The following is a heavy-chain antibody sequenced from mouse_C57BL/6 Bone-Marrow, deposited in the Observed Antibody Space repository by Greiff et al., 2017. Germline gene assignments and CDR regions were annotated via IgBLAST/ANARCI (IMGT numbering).Heavy chain of an antibody. CDR2: ISSGSSTI. CDR3: ARRYYIYVGAWYAY. V-gene: IGHV5-17*01. D-gene: IGHD2-12*01. Sequence: EVHLVESGGGLVKPGGSLKLSCAASGFTFSDYGMHWVRQAPEKGLEWVAYISSGSSTIYYAVTVKGRFTISRDNAKNTLFLQMTRLRSEDTAMNYCARRYYIYVGAWYAYWGQGTLVTVSA. J-gene: IGHJ3*01. CDR1: GFTFSDYG.